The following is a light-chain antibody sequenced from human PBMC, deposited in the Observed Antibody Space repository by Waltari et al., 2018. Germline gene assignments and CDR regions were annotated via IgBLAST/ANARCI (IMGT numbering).Light chain of an antibody. J-gene: IGLJ2*01. CDR2: VNSDGSH. CDR1: SGHGSYA. Sequence: QLVVTQSPSASASLGASVKLTCTLSSGHGSYAIAWHQQQPEQGPRFWLRVNSDGSHNKGDGFPGRFSGSLSGAERYLIISGLQSEDEADYYCQSADSSGSVVFGGGTKLTVL. V-gene: IGLV4-69*01. CDR3: QSADSSGSVV.